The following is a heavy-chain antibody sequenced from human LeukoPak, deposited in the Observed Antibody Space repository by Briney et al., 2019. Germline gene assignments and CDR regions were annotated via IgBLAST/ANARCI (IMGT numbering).Heavy chain of an antibody. V-gene: IGHV1-46*01. CDR3: ARLNEDRYCSGGSCYSNDY. Sequence: ASVKVSCKASGYTFTRYYMHWVRQAPGQGLEWMGIINPSGGSTSYAQKFQGRVTMTRDTSTSTVYMELSSLRSEDTAVYYCARLNEDRYCSGGSCYSNDYWGQGTLVTVSS. J-gene: IGHJ4*02. CDR1: GYTFTRYY. D-gene: IGHD2-15*01. CDR2: INPSGGST.